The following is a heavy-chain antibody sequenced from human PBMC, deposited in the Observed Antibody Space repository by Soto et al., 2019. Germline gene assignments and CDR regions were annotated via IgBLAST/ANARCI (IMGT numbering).Heavy chain of an antibody. CDR2: IIPILGIA. CDR3: ARDLRDFWSGYFDY. Sequence: QVQLVQSGAEVKKPGSSVKVSCKASGGTFSSYTISWVRQAPGQGLEWMGRIIPILGIANYAQKFQGRVTITADKSTSTAYMELSSLSSEDTAVYYCARDLRDFWSGYFDYWGQGTLVTVSS. V-gene: IGHV1-69*08. J-gene: IGHJ4*02. D-gene: IGHD3-3*01. CDR1: GGTFSSYT.